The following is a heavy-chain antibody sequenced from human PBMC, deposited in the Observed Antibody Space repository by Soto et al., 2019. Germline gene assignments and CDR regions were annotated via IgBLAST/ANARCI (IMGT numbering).Heavy chain of an antibody. V-gene: IGHV4-31*02. CDR3: AREGRHSGGMRESWFDP. D-gene: IGHD3-10*01. J-gene: IGHJ5*02. CDR2: IFYTGAT. CDR1: GYSISSLSHY. Sequence: SQTRSLTCAVSGYSISSLSHYWNVIRRVPGKGLEFIGYIFYTGATYYNPSLRGRISMSVDTPKNQFSLTLRSVTAADTAIYYCAREGRHSGGMRESWFDPWGQGTQVTVSS.